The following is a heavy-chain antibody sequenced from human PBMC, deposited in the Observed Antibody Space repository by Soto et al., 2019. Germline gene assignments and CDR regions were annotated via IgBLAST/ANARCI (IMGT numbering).Heavy chain of an antibody. V-gene: IGHV1-46*01. CDR3: ARSPLLGWLQSGHFDY. CDR2: INPSGGSA. CDR1: GYTFTTYY. D-gene: IGHD5-12*01. Sequence: QVQLVQSGAEVKKPGASVKVSCKASGYTFTTYYIHWVRQAPGQGLEWIGVINPSGGSATYTQNCQDRVTMTRDTSTSTVTMELGSLTTDDTALYFCARSPLLGWLQSGHFDYWGHGALVTVSS. J-gene: IGHJ4*01.